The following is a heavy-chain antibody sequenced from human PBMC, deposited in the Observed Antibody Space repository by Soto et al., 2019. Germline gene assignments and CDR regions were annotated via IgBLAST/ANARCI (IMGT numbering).Heavy chain of an antibody. CDR1: GFSFRNYA. V-gene: IGHV3-30*04. J-gene: IGHJ4*02. CDR2: ISRDGSHK. CDR3: ARSRNSAVADSFDF. Sequence: GGSLRLSCAASGFSFRNYAIHWVRQAPGKGLEWVAVISRDGSHKYYLDSVKGRFTISRDNSKDTVNLLMNSLRDDDSAMYYCARSRNSAVADSFDFWGQGTLFTVSS. D-gene: IGHD1-26*01.